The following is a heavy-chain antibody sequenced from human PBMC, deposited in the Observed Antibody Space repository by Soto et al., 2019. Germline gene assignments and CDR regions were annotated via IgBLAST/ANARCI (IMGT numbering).Heavy chain of an antibody. V-gene: IGHV3-21*01. J-gene: IGHJ6*03. Sequence: GGSLRLSCAASGFTFSSYAMSWVRQAPGKGLEWVSSISSSSSYIYYADSVKGRFTISRDNAKNSLYLQMNSLRAEDTAVYYCAREGGITGTTQDSYYYYYMDVWGKGTTVTVSS. CDR2: ISSSSSYI. D-gene: IGHD1-7*01. CDR3: AREGGITGTTQDSYYYYYMDV. CDR1: GFTFSSYA.